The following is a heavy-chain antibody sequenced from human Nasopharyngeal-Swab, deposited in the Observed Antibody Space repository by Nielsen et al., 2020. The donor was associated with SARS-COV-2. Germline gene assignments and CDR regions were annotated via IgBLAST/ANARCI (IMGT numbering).Heavy chain of an antibody. CDR2: INPDGIEM. J-gene: IGHJ4*02. Sequence: GESLKISCASSGFYFNTSWMTLVRQAPGKVLEWVANINPDGIEMQYVDSVKGRFTISRDNAENSLYLHMNSLRGDDTAVYYCAHYASAAYWGQGTLVTVSS. V-gene: IGHV3-7*03. D-gene: IGHD2-2*01. CDR1: GFYFNTSW. CDR3: AHYASAAY.